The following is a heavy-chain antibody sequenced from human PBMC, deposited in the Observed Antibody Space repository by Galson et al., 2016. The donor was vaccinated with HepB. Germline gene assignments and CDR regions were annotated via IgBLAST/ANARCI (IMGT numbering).Heavy chain of an antibody. V-gene: IGHV3-30*03. CDR2: ISSDGNNK. J-gene: IGHJ4*02. CDR3: VRDNFADN. D-gene: IGHD4-23*01. Sequence: SLRLSCAASGFTFSSYGMYWVRQAPGKGLEWVAVISSDGNNKYYADSVKGRFTISRDNSKNTLSLQMNNLGAEDTALYFCVRDNFADNWGQGTLVTVSS. CDR1: GFTFSSYG.